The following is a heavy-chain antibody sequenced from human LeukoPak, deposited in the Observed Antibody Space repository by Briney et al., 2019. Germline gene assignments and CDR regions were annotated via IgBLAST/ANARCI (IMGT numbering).Heavy chain of an antibody. Sequence: GGSLRLSCAASGFTFNFFTMNWVRQAPGKGLEWVSSITGSSTYMNYADSVKGRFTISRDNAEDSLYLQMNSQRAEDTAVYYCARSGSPVAEPDWFDPWGQGTLVTVSS. J-gene: IGHJ5*01. D-gene: IGHD6-19*01. CDR1: GFTFNFFT. CDR3: ARSGSPVAEPDWFDP. CDR2: ITGSSTYM. V-gene: IGHV3-21*01.